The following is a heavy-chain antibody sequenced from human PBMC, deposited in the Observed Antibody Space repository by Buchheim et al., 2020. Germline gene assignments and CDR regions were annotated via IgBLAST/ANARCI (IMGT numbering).Heavy chain of an antibody. Sequence: QVQLVESGGGLVKPGGSLRLSCAASGFSFNNYYMSWIRQAPGKGLEWVSAIGTTFTTIYYADSVKGRFTISRDNAKSSLYLQMNNLRAEDTAVYYCAGQLSAGFDPWGKGAL. J-gene: IGHJ5*02. D-gene: IGHD3-10*01. V-gene: IGHV3-11*01. CDR1: GFSFNNYY. CDR3: AGQLSAGFDP. CDR2: IGTTFTTI.